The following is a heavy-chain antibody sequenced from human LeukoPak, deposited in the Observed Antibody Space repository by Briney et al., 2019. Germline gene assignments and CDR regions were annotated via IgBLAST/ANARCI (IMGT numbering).Heavy chain of an antibody. D-gene: IGHD3-22*01. CDR3: ARSGSTGYSLDY. V-gene: IGHV1-2*02. J-gene: IGHJ4*02. Sequence: ASVKVACKASGYSFTGYFIHWVRQAPGQGLEWMGCIDPNSGDTKYAQKFQGRVSMPRDTSTRTAYMELSRLRSDDTAVYFCARSGSTGYSLDYWGQGTLVTVSS. CDR1: GYSFTGYF. CDR2: IDPNSGDT.